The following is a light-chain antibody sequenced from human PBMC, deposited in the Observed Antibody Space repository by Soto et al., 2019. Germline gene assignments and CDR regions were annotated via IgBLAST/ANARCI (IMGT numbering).Light chain of an antibody. CDR1: QSVGSN. Sequence: KVMTQAPCTLAVSPRERATLSCRASQSVGSNLAWSQQRPGQAPRILMYGASTRATGIPARFSGSGSGTEVTLTISSLQSEDVAFCYCQQYNNWTPTFGQGTQVEIK. CDR2: GAS. CDR3: QQYNNWTPT. V-gene: IGKV3-15*01. J-gene: IGKJ1*01.